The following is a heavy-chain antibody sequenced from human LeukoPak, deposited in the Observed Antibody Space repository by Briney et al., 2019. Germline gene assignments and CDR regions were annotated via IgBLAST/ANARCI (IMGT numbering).Heavy chain of an antibody. CDR3: ERGGEQYSSSRGPFDP. V-gene: IGHV3-74*01. Sequence: GGSLRLSCAASGFTFSSYWMHWVRQAPGKGRLGVSRINSDVRSTSCGDSVEGRFTIPRDNAKNTLYPQMNSLRAEDTAVYYCERGGEQYSSSRGPFDPWGQGPLVTVSS. CDR2: INSDVRST. CDR1: GFTFSSYW. J-gene: IGHJ5*02. D-gene: IGHD6-13*01.